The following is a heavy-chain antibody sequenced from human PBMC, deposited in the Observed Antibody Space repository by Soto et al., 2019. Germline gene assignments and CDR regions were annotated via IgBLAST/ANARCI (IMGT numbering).Heavy chain of an antibody. D-gene: IGHD6-13*01. Sequence: SETLSLTCAVYGGSFSGYYWSWIRQPPGKGLEWIGEINHSGSTNYNPSLKSRVTISVDTSKNQFSLKLSSVTAADTAVYYCARGRVSSSLISYYYYGMDVWGQGTTVTVSS. CDR1: GGSFSGYY. V-gene: IGHV4-34*01. J-gene: IGHJ6*02. CDR3: ARGRVSSSLISYYYYGMDV. CDR2: INHSGST.